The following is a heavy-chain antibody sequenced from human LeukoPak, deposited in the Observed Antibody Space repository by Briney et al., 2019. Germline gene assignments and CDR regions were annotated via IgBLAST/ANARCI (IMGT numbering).Heavy chain of an antibody. D-gene: IGHD2-21*02. J-gene: IGHJ4*02. CDR3: ARDPTPYCGGDCYSGLDY. CDR1: GGSVSSGSYY. CDR2: IYYSGST. V-gene: IGHV4-61*01. Sequence: SETLSLTCTVSGGSVSSGSYYWSWIRQPPGKGLEWLGYIYYSGSTNYNPSLKSRVTISVDTSKNQFSLKLSSVTAADTAVYYCARDPTPYCGGDCYSGLDYWGQGTLVTVSS.